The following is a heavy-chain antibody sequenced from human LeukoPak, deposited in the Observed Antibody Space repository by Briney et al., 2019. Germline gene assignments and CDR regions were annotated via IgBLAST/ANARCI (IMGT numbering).Heavy chain of an antibody. CDR2: IKQDGSEK. Sequence: PGGSLRLSCAASGFTFSSYWMSWVRQAPGKGLEWVANIKQDGSEKYYVDSVKGRFTISRDNAKNSLYLQMNSLRAEDTAVYYCARVLSDHYYYMDVWGKGTTVTVSS. V-gene: IGHV3-7*01. CDR3: ARVLSDHYYYMDV. CDR1: GFTFSSYW. J-gene: IGHJ6*03. D-gene: IGHD2/OR15-2a*01.